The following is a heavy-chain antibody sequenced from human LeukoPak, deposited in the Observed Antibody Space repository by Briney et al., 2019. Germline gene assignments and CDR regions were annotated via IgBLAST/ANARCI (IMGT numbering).Heavy chain of an antibody. CDR1: GYGFTSYW. D-gene: IGHD2-21*02. CDR2: IYSGDSDT. CDR3: ARTTAIRAFDI. V-gene: IGHV5-51*01. J-gene: IGHJ3*02. Sequence: ESLKISCKGSGYGFTSYWIGWVRQMPGKGLEWMGIIYSGDSDTRYSPSFQGQVTISADKSISTAYLQWSSLKASDAAMYYCARTTAIRAFDIWGQGTMVTVSS.